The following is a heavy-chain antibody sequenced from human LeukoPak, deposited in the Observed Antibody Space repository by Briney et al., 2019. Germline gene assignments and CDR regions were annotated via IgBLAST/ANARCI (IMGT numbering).Heavy chain of an antibody. CDR1: GGSISSYY. V-gene: IGHV4-59*01. CDR3: SRVGYYYDSSGYYPFDY. Sequence: PSETLSLTCTVSGGSISSYYWSWIRQPPGKGLEWIGYIYYSGSTNYNPSLTSRVTISVDTSKNQFSLKLDLGTAADNAVDFCSRVGYYYDSSGYYPFDYWGQGTLVTVSS. J-gene: IGHJ4*02. CDR2: IYYSGST. D-gene: IGHD3-22*01.